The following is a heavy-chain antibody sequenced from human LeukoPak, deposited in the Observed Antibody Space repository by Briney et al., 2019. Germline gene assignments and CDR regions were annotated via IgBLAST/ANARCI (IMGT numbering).Heavy chain of an antibody. J-gene: IGHJ4*02. CDR2: ISGSGGST. CDR3: AKDTYDILTGYYRGPFDY. D-gene: IGHD3-9*01. CDR1: GFTFSSYA. Sequence: GGSLRLSCAASGFTFSSYAMSWVRQAPGKGLEWVSAISGSGGSTYYADSVKGRFTISRDNSKNTLYLQMNSLRAEDTAVYYCAKDTYDILTGYYRGPFDYWGQGTLVTVSS. V-gene: IGHV3-23*01.